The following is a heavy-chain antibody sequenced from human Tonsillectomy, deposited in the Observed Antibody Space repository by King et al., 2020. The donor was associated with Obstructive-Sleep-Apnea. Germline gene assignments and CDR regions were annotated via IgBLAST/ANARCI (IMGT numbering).Heavy chain of an antibody. CDR1: GVTFGDYA. V-gene: IGHV3-49*03. CDR2: IRRKGYGATT. Sequence: VQLVESGGDLVQPGQSLGLSCTSSGVTFGDYAMSWFRQAPGKGLEWVGFIRRKGYGATTEYAGSVKGRFTISRDDSNSIAYLQMDSLKIDDTAVYYCARDGGSYSWDYWGQGTLVSVAS. D-gene: IGHD1-26*01. CDR3: ARDGGSYSWDY. J-gene: IGHJ4*02.